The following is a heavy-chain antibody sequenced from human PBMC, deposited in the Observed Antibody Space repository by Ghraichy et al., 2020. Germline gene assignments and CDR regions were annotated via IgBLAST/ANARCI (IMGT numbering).Heavy chain of an antibody. D-gene: IGHD1-26*01. CDR2: IKQDGSET. CDR3: AREMTSGSYWGDVLTI. J-gene: IGHJ3*02. CDR1: GFSFSSYW. V-gene: IGHV3-7*01. Sequence: GGSLRLSCAASGFSFSSYWMSWVRQAPGKGLEWVANIKQDGSETYSVDSLKGRFTISRDNAKNSLYLEMSSLRAEDTAVYYCAREMTSGSYWGDVLTIWGQGTMVTVSS.